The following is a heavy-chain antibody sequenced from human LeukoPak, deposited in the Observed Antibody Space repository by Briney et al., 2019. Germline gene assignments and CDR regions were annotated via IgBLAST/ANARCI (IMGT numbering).Heavy chain of an antibody. CDR2: MNPNSGNT. CDR1: GYTFTSYD. CDR3: VRGDYYDSGIYPAFD. Sequence: ASVKVSCKASGYTFTSYDINWVRQATGQGLEWMGWMNPNSGNTGYAQKLQGRVTITRNTSISTAYMELSSLRSEDTAVYYCVRGDYYDSGIYPAFDWGQGTLVTVSS. J-gene: IGHJ4*02. V-gene: IGHV1-8*03. D-gene: IGHD3-10*01.